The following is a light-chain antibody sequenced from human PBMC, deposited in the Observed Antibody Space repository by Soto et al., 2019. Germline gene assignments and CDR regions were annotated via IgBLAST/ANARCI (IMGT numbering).Light chain of an antibody. CDR3: QQYGSSPPIT. V-gene: IGKV3-20*01. CDR1: QSVSSD. J-gene: IGKJ5*01. Sequence: EIVMTQSPATLSLSPGESAPLSCRASQSVSSDLAWYQQKPGQAARLLLFGASSRATGIPDRFSGSGSGTDFTLTISRLEPEDFAVYYCQQYGSSPPITFGQGTRLEI. CDR2: GAS.